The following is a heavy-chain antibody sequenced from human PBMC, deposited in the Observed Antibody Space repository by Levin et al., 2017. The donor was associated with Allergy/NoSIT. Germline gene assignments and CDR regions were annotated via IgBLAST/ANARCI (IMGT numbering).Heavy chain of an antibody. CDR1: GYTLTELS. J-gene: IGHJ4*02. CDR3: ATGTPPSITMVRGVLDY. V-gene: IGHV1-24*01. CDR2: FDPEDGET. D-gene: IGHD3-10*01. Sequence: ASVKVSCKVSGYTLTELSMHWVRQAPGKGLEWMGGFDPEDGETIYAQKFQGRVTMTEDTSTDTAYMELSSLRSEDTAVYYCATGTPPSITMVRGVLDYWGQGTLVTVSS.